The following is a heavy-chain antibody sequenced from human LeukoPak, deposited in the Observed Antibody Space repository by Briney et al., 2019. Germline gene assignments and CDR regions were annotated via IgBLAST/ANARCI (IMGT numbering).Heavy chain of an antibody. CDR2: IYYSGST. Sequence: SETLSLTCTVSGGSISSYYWSWIRQPPGKGLEWIGYIYYSGSTNYNPSLKSRVTISVDTSKNQFSLKLSSVTAADTAVYCCAREVKEYSSSVGFDYWGQGTLVTVSS. V-gene: IGHV4-59*01. J-gene: IGHJ4*02. CDR3: AREVKEYSSSVGFDY. D-gene: IGHD6-6*01. CDR1: GGSISSYY.